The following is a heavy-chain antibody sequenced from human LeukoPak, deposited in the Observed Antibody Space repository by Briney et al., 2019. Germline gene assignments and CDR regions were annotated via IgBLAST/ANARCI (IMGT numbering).Heavy chain of an antibody. Sequence: SETLSLTCAVYGGSLRNYYWSWLRQPPGKGLEWIGEINHSGSTNFNPSLKSRVTISVDMSKNQFSLQLSSVTAADTAVYYCARGPASGSNFAWFDPWGQGTLVTVSS. D-gene: IGHD3-10*01. CDR1: GGSLRNYY. CDR2: INHSGST. CDR3: ARGPASGSNFAWFDP. V-gene: IGHV4-34*01. J-gene: IGHJ5*02.